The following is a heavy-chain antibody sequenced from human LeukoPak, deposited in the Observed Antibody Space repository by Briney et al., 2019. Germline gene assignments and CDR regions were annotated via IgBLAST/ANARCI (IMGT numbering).Heavy chain of an antibody. D-gene: IGHD3-10*01. V-gene: IGHV4-59*08. CDR1: GGSISSDY. J-gene: IGHJ4*02. CDR2: IYNSGSN. Sequence: KASETLSLTCTVSGGSISSDYWQWIRQPPGKGLGWIGYIYNSGSNNYNPSLKSRVTISIDTSKNQFSLKLTSVTAADTAVYYCATRGYWGQGTLVTVSS. CDR3: ATRGY.